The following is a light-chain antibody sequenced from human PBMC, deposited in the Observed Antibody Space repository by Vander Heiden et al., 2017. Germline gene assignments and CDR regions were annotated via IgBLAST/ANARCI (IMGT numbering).Light chain of an antibody. CDR1: SSDVGGNNY. J-gene: IGLJ3*02. V-gene: IGLV2-14*03. CDR2: DVS. CDR3: SSYTSSSTWV. Sequence: QSALTQPAPGSGSPGQSITISCTGTSSDVGGNNYVSWYQQYLSKATTLMISDVSNRPSGASNRFAGSKSGTTSSLTISGLQAEDEADYYCSSYTSSSTWVFGGGTKLTVL.